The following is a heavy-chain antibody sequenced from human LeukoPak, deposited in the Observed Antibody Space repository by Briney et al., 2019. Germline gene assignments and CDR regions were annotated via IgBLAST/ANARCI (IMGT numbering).Heavy chain of an antibody. D-gene: IGHD3-16*02. CDR1: GFTFRSYS. CDR3: ARAGGISGDYFDY. V-gene: IGHV3-48*02. Sequence: GGSLRLSCAASGFTFRSYSMNWVRQAPGKGLEWVSYISGSSSTIYYADSVKGRLTISRDNAKNSLYLQMNSLSDEDTAVYYCARAGGISGDYFDYWGQGTLVTVSS. CDR2: ISGSSSTI. J-gene: IGHJ4*02.